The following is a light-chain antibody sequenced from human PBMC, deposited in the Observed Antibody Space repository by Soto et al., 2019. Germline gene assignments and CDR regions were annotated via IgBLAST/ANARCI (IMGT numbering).Light chain of an antibody. CDR3: GACDGSLNVVL. Sequence: QLVLTQPPSASGTPGQRVTISCSGSSSDIGTNTVNWYQQLPGSAPQLLLYGPHTRPSGVPGRFSGSRSGTSASLAISGLQADDEADYYCGACDGSLNVVLFGGGTKLTVL. J-gene: IGLJ2*01. V-gene: IGLV1-44*01. CDR1: SSDIGTNT. CDR2: GPH.